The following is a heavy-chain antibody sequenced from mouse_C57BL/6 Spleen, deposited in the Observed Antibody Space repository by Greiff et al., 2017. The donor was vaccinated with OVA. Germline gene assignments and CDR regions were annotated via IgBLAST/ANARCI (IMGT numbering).Heavy chain of an antibody. Sequence: QVQLQQSGAELVKPGASVKLSCKASGYTFTSYWMQWVKQRPGQGLEWIGEIDPSDSYTNYNQKFKGKATLTVDTSSSTAYMQLSSLTSEDSAVYYCARFSTVVAGDFDYWGKGTTLTVSS. CDR2: IDPSDSYT. D-gene: IGHD1-1*01. V-gene: IGHV1-50*01. J-gene: IGHJ2*01. CDR3: ARFSTVVAGDFDY. CDR1: GYTFTSYW.